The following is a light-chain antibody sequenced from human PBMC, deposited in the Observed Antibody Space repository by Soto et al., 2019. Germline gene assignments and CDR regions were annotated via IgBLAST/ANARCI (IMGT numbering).Light chain of an antibody. V-gene: IGLV1-47*01. CDR3: EKGDDSLRVYV. J-gene: IGLJ1*01. Sequence: QSALPQPPSASGTPGHRVTISCSTTNSRSGSNYVYWYQQLPGAAPKLLIYRNDQRPSGVPDRFSASKSGTSASLAISGLGSEDEADYFCEKGDDSLRVYVFGSGTKVTVL. CDR2: RND. CDR1: NSRSGSNY.